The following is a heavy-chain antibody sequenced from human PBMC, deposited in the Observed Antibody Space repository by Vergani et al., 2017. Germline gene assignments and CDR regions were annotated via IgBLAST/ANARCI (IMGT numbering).Heavy chain of an antibody. V-gene: IGHV4-61*01. J-gene: IGHJ5*02. CDR2: IYYSGST. CDR1: GGSVSSGSYY. D-gene: IGHD2-2*01. Sequence: QVQLQESGPGLVKPSETLSLTCTVSGGSVSSGSYYWSWIRQPPGKGLEWIGYIYYSGSTNYNPSLKSRVTISVDTSKNQFSLKLSSVTAADTAVYYCARSRPVSHRWGYCSSTSCQSVFWFDPWGQGTLVTVSS. CDR3: ARSRPVSHRWGYCSSTSCQSVFWFDP.